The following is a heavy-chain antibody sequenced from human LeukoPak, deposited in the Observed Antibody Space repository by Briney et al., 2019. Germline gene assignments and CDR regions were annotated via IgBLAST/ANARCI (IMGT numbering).Heavy chain of an antibody. CDR3: ARAGSHWHYVY. D-gene: IGHD3-10*01. CDR1: GFTFSGFS. J-gene: IGHJ4*02. V-gene: IGHV3-7*01. Sequence: GGSLRLSCAASGFTFSGFSMSWVRQSPTKGLEWVANIKQDGSGRYYVDSVKGRFTISRDNAKNSLSLQMNNLRVEDTAVYYCARAGSHWHYVYWGQGTVVTVSS. CDR2: IKQDGSGR.